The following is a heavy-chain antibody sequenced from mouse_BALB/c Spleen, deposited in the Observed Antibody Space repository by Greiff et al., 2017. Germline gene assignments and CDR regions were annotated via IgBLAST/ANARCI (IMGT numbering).Heavy chain of an antibody. CDR2: ISSGSSTI. V-gene: IGHV5-17*02. J-gene: IGHJ2*01. CDR3: ARSGPGPLDY. Sequence: EVKLVESGGGLVKPGGSLKLSCAASGFTFSSFGMHWVRQAPEKGLEWVAYISSGSSTIYYADTVKGRFTISRDNPKNTLFLQMTSLRSEDTAMYYCARSGPGPLDYWGQGTTLTVSS. CDR1: GFTFSSFG. D-gene: IGHD3-2*02.